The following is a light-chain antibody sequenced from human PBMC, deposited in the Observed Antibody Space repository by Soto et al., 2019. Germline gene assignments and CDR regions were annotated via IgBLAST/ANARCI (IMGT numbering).Light chain of an antibody. CDR2: DAS. J-gene: IGKJ4*01. CDR1: QNVARNY. Sequence: EIVLTQSPGTLSLSPGERATLSCRASQNVARNYLAWYQQRPGQAPRLLIYDASTRATGIPDRFSGSGSGTDFTLTISRLEPEDFAVYFCQQYARSPPAFGGGTKVDIK. CDR3: QQYARSPPA. V-gene: IGKV3-20*01.